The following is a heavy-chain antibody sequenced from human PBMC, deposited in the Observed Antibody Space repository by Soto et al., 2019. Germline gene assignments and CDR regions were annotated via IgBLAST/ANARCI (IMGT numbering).Heavy chain of an antibody. CDR3: ARHAAVAGSENWFDP. CDR2: IYYSGST. Sequence: SETLSLTCTVSGGSISSYYWSWIRQPPGKGLEWIGYIYYSGSTNYNPSLKSRVTISVDTSKNQFSLKLSSVTAADTAVYYCARHAAVAGSENWFDPWGQGTLVTVSS. D-gene: IGHD6-19*01. J-gene: IGHJ5*02. CDR1: GGSISSYY. V-gene: IGHV4-59*08.